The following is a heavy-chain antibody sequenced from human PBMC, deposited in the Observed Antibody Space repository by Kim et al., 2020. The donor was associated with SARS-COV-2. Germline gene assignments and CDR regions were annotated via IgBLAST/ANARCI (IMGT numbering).Heavy chain of an antibody. V-gene: IGHV4-38-2*02. CDR1: GYSISSGYY. J-gene: IGHJ4*01. CDR2: IYHSGST. CDR3: AREGRAAADDY. D-gene: IGHD6-13*01. Sequence: SETLSLTCTVSGYSISSGYYWGWIRQPPGKGLEWIGSIYHSGSTYYNPSLKSRVTISVDTSKNQFSLKLSSVTAADTAVYYCAREGRAAADDYWGQEPWSPSPQ.